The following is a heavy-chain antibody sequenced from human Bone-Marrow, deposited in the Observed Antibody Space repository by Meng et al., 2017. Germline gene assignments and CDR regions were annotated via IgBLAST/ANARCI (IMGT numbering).Heavy chain of an antibody. V-gene: IGHV1-46*01. J-gene: IGHJ3*02. D-gene: IGHD3-10*01. CDR2: INPSGGST. CDR3: ARLDNYYGSGSYYNGDAFDI. Sequence: ASVKVSCKASGYTFTSYYMHWVRQAPGQGLEWMGIINPSGGSTSYAQKFQGRVTMTRDPSTSTVYLELSSLRSEDTAVYYCARLDNYYGSGSYYNGDAFDIWGQGTMVTVSS. CDR1: GYTFTSYY.